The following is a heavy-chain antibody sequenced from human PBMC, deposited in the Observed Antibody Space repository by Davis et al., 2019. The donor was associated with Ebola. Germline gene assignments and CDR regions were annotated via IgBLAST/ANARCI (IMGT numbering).Heavy chain of an antibody. Sequence: GESLKISCAASGFTFSSYSMNWVRQAPGKGLEWVSSISSSSSYIYYADSVKGRFTISRDNAKNSLYLQMNSLRAEDTAVYYCARDAIAARLFDYWGQGTLVTVSS. CDR1: GFTFSSYS. D-gene: IGHD6-6*01. J-gene: IGHJ4*02. V-gene: IGHV3-21*01. CDR3: ARDAIAARLFDY. CDR2: ISSSSSYI.